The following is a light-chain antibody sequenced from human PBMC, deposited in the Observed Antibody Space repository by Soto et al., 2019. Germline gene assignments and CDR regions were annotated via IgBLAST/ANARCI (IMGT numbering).Light chain of an antibody. V-gene: IGKV3-20*01. CDR2: GTSSGTP. CDR1: QSVSSKY. Sequence: EIVMTPSPATLSVSPGERATLSCRASQSVSSKYLAWYQQKPGQAPRLLIYGTSSGTPSRATGIPDRFSGSGSGTDFALTISGLEPEDFAVYYCQQYGDSPWTFGQGTKVDIK. CDR3: QQYGDSPWT. J-gene: IGKJ1*01.